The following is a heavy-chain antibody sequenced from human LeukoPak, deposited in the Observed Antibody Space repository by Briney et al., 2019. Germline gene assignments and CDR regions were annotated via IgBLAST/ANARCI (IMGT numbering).Heavy chain of an antibody. CDR2: ISYDGSNK. D-gene: IGHD6-19*01. CDR1: GFTFSSYG. J-gene: IGHJ3*02. CDR3: ARDWRTYSSGWQTDAFDI. Sequence: GGSLRLSCAASGFTFSSYGMHWVRQAPGKGLEWVAVISYDGSNKYYADSVKGRFTISRDNSKNTLYLQTNSLRTEDTALYYCARDWRTYSSGWQTDAFDIWGQGTMVTVSS. V-gene: IGHV3-30*19.